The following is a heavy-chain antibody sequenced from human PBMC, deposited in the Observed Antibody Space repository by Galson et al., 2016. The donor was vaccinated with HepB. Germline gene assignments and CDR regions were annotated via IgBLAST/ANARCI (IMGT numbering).Heavy chain of an antibody. V-gene: IGHV3-9*01. D-gene: IGHD3-22*01. CDR1: GFSFHDHA. CDR2: IFWNSGGV. CDR3: GKDLLPGGLVV. J-gene: IGHJ6*02. Sequence: SLRLSCAVSGFSFHDHAMHWIRQTPGKGLEWVSGIFWNSGGVGYADSVKGRFTLSRDNTNVYLQMTSLRREDTALYYCGKDLLPGGLVVWGQGTTVTVSS.